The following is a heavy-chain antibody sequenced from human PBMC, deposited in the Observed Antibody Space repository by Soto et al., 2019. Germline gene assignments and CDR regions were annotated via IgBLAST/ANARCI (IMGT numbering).Heavy chain of an antibody. CDR2: IYYSGST. CDR3: ASGYYYDSSGYYDRTPVDY. V-gene: IGHV4-61*08. D-gene: IGHD3-22*01. Sequence: PSETLSLTCAVSGGSISSGGYSWSWIRQPPGKGLEWIGYIYYSGSTNYNPSLKSRVTISVDTSKNQFSLKLSSVTAEDTAVYYCASGYYYDSSGYYDRTPVDYWGQGTLVTVSS. CDR1: GGSISSGGYS. J-gene: IGHJ4*02.